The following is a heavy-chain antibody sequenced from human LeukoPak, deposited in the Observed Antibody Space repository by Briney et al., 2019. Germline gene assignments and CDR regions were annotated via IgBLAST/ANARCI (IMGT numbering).Heavy chain of an antibody. D-gene: IGHD1-7*01. CDR1: RFIFSSYS. V-gene: IGHV3-21*01. J-gene: IGHJ3*02. Sequence: GGSLRLSCAASRFIFSSYSMNWVRQAPGKGLEWVSSISSGSSYIYYADSVKGRFTISRDNAKNSLYLQMNSLRAEDTAVYYCARDGGANVRNYGIPDAFDIWGQGTMVTVSS. CDR3: ARDGGANVRNYGIPDAFDI. CDR2: ISSGSSYI.